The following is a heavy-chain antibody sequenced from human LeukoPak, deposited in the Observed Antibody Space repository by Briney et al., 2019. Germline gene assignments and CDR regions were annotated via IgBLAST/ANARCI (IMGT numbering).Heavy chain of an antibody. CDR3: ARAMWAGYYYYYYMDV. J-gene: IGHJ6*03. V-gene: IGHV4-34*01. Sequence: SSETLSLTCAVYGGSFSGYYWSWIRQPPGKGLEWIGEINHSGSTNYNPSLKSRVTMSVDTSKNQFSLKLSSVTAADTAVYYCARAMWAGYYYYYYMDVWGKGTTVTVSS. D-gene: IGHD1-26*01. CDR1: GGSFSGYY. CDR2: INHSGST.